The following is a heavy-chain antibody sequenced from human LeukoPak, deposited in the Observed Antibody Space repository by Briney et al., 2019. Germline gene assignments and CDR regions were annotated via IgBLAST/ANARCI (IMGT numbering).Heavy chain of an antibody. Sequence: ASVKVSCKASGYTFTSYFMHWVRQAPGQGLEWMGVVNPSSGSTTYSQKFQGRVNMTRDTSTSTVYMDLSSLRSEDTAVYYCARAVGPRGGNWFDPWGQGTLVTVSS. V-gene: IGHV1-46*01. CDR3: ARAVGPRGGNWFDP. J-gene: IGHJ5*02. D-gene: IGHD1-26*01. CDR2: VNPSSGST. CDR1: GYTFTSYF.